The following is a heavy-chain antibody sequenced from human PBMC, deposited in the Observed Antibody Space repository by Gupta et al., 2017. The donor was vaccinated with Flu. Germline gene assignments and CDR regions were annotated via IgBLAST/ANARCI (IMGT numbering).Heavy chain of an antibody. CDR1: GYTFTGYY. J-gene: IGHJ4*02. V-gene: IGHV1-2*06. CDR2: INPNRGGT. D-gene: IGHD6-13*01. CDR3: ARDRAAAGRGPY. Sequence: QVQLVQSGAEVKKPGASVTVSCKASGYTFTGYYMHWVRQAPGQGLEWMGRINPNRGGTNYAQKFQGRVTMTRDTSISTAYMELSRLGSDDTAVYYWARDRAAAGRGPYWGQGTLVTVSS.